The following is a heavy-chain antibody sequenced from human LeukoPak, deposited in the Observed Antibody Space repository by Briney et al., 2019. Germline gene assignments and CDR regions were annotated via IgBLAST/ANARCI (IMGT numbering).Heavy chain of an antibody. D-gene: IGHD4-11*01. Sequence: PSETLSLTCTVSGGSISSYYWSWIRQPPGKGLEWIGYIYYSGSTNYNPSLKSRVSISVDTSKNQFSLKLSSVTAADTAVYYCARVITTDYYYYYGMDVWGRGTTVTVSS. CDR2: IYYSGST. V-gene: IGHV4-59*01. CDR1: GGSISSYY. J-gene: IGHJ6*02. CDR3: ARVITTDYYYYYGMDV.